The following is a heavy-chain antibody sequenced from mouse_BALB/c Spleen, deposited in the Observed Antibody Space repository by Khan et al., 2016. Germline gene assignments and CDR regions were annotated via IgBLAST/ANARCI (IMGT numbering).Heavy chain of an antibody. CDR2: IWSGGST. CDR3: ATKGSYGNNDWLDY. J-gene: IGHJ4*01. CDR1: GFSLTSYA. D-gene: IGHD2-10*02. V-gene: IGHV2-2*02. Sequence: QVQLKQSGPGLVQPSQSLSITCTVFGFSLTSYAVHWVRQSPGNGLEWLGAIWSGGSTDYNAAFISRLSISKDNSKGQVFFKMNSLQANDTAIYDYATKGSYGNNDWLDYMGQGTSVTVS.